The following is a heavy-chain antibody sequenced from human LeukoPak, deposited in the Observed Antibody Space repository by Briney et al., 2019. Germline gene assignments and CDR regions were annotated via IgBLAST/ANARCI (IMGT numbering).Heavy chain of an antibody. V-gene: IGHV4-59*08. J-gene: IGHJ6*03. D-gene: IGHD6-13*01. CDR2: IYYTGST. CDR3: AREFVSSSWYFYYYMDV. CDR1: GGSINGYY. Sequence: SETLSLTCTVSGGSINGYYWSWIRQSPGKGLESLGYIYYTGSTNYNPSLKSRVTISVDTSKNQFSLKLSSVTAADTAVYYCAREFVSSSWYFYYYMDVWGKGTTVTISS.